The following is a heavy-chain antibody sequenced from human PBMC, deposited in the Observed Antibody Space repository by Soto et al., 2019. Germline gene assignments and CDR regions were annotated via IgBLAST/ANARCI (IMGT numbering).Heavy chain of an antibody. Sequence: SETLSLTCTVSGGSISSSSYYWGWIRQPPGKGLEWIGSIYYSGSTYYNPSLKSRVTISVDTSKNQFSLKLSSVTAADTAVYYCARWEPFDPWGQGTLVKSPQ. J-gene: IGHJ5*02. V-gene: IGHV4-39*07. CDR3: ARWEPFDP. D-gene: IGHD1-26*01. CDR2: IYYSGST. CDR1: GGSISSSSYY.